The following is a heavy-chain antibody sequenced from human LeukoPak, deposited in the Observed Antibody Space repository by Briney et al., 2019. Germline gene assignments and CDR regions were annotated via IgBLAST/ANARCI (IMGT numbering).Heavy chain of an antibody. CDR2: ISGSGGST. CDR1: GFTFSSYA. D-gene: IGHD2-2*01. J-gene: IGHJ6*03. Sequence: PGGSLRLSCAASGFTFSSYAMSWVRQAPGKGLEWVSAISGSGGSTYYADSVKGRFTISRDNSKKTLYLQMNSLRAEDTAVYYCAKVAGYCSSTSCFYYYYYMDVWGKGTTVTVSS. CDR3: AKVAGYCSSTSCFYYYYYMDV. V-gene: IGHV3-23*01.